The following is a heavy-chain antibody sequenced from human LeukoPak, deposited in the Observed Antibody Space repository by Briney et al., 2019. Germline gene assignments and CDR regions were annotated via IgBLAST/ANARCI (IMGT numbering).Heavy chain of an antibody. CDR1: GFTFSSHE. CDR2: ISSSGSSI. J-gene: IGHJ6*03. V-gene: IGHV3-48*03. Sequence: GGSLRLSCAASGFTFSSHEMNWVRQAPGKGLEWVSFISSSGSSIYYADAVKGRFSISRDNAKNSLFLQMNSLRAEDTAVYYCARDRGLRLEKHYYYYMDVWGKGTTVTVSS. D-gene: IGHD3-16*01. CDR3: ARDRGLRLEKHYYYYMDV.